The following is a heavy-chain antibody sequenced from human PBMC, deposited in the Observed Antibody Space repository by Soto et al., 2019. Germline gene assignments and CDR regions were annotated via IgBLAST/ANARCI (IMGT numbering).Heavy chain of an antibody. CDR2: IHSSGST. J-gene: IGHJ5*02. Sequence: QVQLQASGPGLVKHSETLSLTCTVSGASMNSYHWSWIRQPAGKGLEWIGHIHSSGSTNYNPSLKSRVTMSVDTSKNQFSLRLMSLTAADTAVYYCARDQGVAAAGITWFDPWGQGSLVTVSS. D-gene: IGHD6-13*01. V-gene: IGHV4-4*07. CDR3: ARDQGVAAAGITWFDP. CDR1: GASMNSYH.